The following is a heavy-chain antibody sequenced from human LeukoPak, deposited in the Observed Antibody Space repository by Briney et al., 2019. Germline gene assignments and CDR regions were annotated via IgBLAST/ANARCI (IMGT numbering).Heavy chain of an antibody. V-gene: IGHV1-8*01. CDR2: MNPNSGTT. Sequence: GASVKVSCKASGYSFISYDINWVRQATGLGLEWMGWMNPNSGTTGYAQTFQGRVTISRNISISTAYMELSSLRSEDTAVYYCARARFDCRTFSCYLFDSWGQGTPVTVSS. CDR1: GYSFISYD. J-gene: IGHJ4*02. CDR3: ARARFDCRTFSCYLFDS. D-gene: IGHD2-2*01.